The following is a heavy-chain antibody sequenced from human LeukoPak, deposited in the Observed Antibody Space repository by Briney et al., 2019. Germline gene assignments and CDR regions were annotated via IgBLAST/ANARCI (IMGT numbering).Heavy chain of an antibody. J-gene: IGHJ4*02. CDR3: ARERAINFRSSFDY. D-gene: IGHD3-3*01. CDR1: GGSFSGYY. Sequence: SETPSLTCAVYGGSFSGYYWSWIRQPPGKGLEWIGEINHSGSTNYNPSPKSRVTISVDTSKNQFSLKLSSVTAADTAVYYCARERAINFRSSFDYWGQGTLVTVSS. V-gene: IGHV4-34*01. CDR2: INHSGST.